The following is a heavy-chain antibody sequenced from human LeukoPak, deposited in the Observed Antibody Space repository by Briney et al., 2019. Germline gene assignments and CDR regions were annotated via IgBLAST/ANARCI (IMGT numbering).Heavy chain of an antibody. CDR1: GYSISSGYY. D-gene: IGHD6-13*01. V-gene: IGHV4-38-2*01. CDR2: IYHSGST. J-gene: IGHJ4*02. CDR3: ARHIAAAGIDY. Sequence: SETLSLTCAVSGYSISSGYYWGWIRQPPGKGLEWIGSIYHSGSTYYNPSLKSRVTISVDTSKNQFSLKLSSVTAAETAVYYCARHIAAAGIDYWGQGTLVTVSS.